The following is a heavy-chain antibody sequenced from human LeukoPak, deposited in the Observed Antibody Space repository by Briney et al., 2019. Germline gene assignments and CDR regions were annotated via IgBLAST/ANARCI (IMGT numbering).Heavy chain of an antibody. CDR2: INHSGST. J-gene: IGHJ5*02. D-gene: IGHD3-10*01. V-gene: IGHV4-34*01. Sequence: SETLSFTCAVYGGSFSGYYWTWIRQPPGKGLEWIGEINHSGSTNYNPSLKSRVTISVDTSKNQFSLKLSSVTAADTAVYYCARAAPRIYYGSGSYYFNWFDPWGQGTLVTVSS. CDR1: GGSFSGYY. CDR3: ARAAPRIYYGSGSYYFNWFDP.